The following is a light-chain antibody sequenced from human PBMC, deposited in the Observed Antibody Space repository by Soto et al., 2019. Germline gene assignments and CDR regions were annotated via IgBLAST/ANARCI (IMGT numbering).Light chain of an antibody. J-gene: IGKJ1*01. CDR2: GTS. Sequence: ESVLTQSPCTLSLSPGDRAPRSCRASQSVSCHFLAWYQQKPGQAPRLLIHGTSSRATGIPDRFSGSGSGTDFTLTISSLEPEDFAVYYCQHFGSSLRTFGQGTKVDIK. CDR3: QHFGSSLRT. V-gene: IGKV3-20*01. CDR1: QSVSCHF.